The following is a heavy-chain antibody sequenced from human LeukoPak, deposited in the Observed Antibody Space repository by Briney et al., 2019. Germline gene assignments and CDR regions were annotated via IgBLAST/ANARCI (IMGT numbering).Heavy chain of an antibody. J-gene: IGHJ5*02. D-gene: IGHD6-19*01. V-gene: IGHV1-2*02. Sequence: ASVTVSCKACGYTFTGYYMHWVRQAPGQGLAWMGWINPNSGGTNYAQKLQGRVTMTRDTSISTAYMELSRLRSDDTAVYYCARGGVSIAVGTGFDPWGQGTLVTVSS. CDR2: INPNSGGT. CDR1: GYTFTGYY. CDR3: ARGGVSIAVGTGFDP.